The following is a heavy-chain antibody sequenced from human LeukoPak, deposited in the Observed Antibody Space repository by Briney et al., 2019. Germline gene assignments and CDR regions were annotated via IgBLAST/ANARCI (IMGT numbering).Heavy chain of an antibody. D-gene: IGHD3-3*01. CDR2: IYHSGST. CDR1: GYSISSGYY. V-gene: IGHV4-38-2*02. J-gene: IGHJ5*02. Sequence: PSETLSLTCTVSGYSISSGYYWGWIRQPPGKGLEWIGSIYHSGSTYYNPSLKSRVTISVDTSKNQFSLKLSSVTAADTAVYYCERQPFWSGSNWFDPWGQGTLVTVSS. CDR3: ERQPFWSGSNWFDP.